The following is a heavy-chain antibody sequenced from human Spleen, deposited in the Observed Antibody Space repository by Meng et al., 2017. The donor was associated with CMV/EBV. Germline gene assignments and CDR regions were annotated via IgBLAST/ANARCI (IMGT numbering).Heavy chain of an antibody. CDR3: ARVDRGD. Sequence: GESLKISCAASGFTFSSYGMHWVRQAPGKGLEWVAFIRYDGSNKYYADSVKGRFTISRDNSKNTLYLQMNSLRAEDTAVYYCARVDRGDWGQGTLVTVSS. CDR1: GFTFSSYG. J-gene: IGHJ4*03. CDR2: IRYDGSNK. V-gene: IGHV3-30*02.